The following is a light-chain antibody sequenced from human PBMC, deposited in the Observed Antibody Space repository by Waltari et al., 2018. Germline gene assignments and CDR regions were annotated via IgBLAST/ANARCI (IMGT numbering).Light chain of an antibody. J-gene: IGLJ1*01. CDR1: DSDVGAYAF. V-gene: IGLV2-14*01. CDR3: SSYTTSSAPGV. CDR2: EVS. Sequence: QSALTQPASVSGSPGQSITISCSGTDSDVGAYAFVSWYQQHPGKAPHLIIYEVSKRPSGISNRFSASKSGNSASLTISGLQAEDEADYYCSSYTTSSAPGVFGTGTRVTVL.